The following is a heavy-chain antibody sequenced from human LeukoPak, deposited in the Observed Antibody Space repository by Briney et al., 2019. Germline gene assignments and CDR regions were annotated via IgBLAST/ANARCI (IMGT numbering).Heavy chain of an antibody. D-gene: IGHD3-22*01. CDR3: ATDSSGYFGDY. Sequence: ASVKVSCKASGYTFTSYGISWVRQAPGQGLEWMGWISAYNGNTKHAQKLQGRVTMTTDTSTSTAYMELRSLRSDDAAVYYCATDSSGYFGDYWGQGTLVTVSS. CDR1: GYTFTSYG. V-gene: IGHV1-18*01. J-gene: IGHJ4*02. CDR2: ISAYNGNT.